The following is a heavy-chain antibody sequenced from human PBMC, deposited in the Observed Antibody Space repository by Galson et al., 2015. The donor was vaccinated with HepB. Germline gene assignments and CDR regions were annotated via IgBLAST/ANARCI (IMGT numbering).Heavy chain of an antibody. Sequence: SETLSLTCTVSGVSVTTGHWSWIRQSPGKGLEWIGYIYSIASTNQNPSIESRVSMSLDTSKNQFSLKLRSVNAADTAVYYCARGRQFYTSWGQGTLVTVSS. CDR3: ARGRQFYTS. D-gene: IGHD2-2*02. V-gene: IGHV4-59*02. CDR1: GVSVTTGH. J-gene: IGHJ4*02. CDR2: IYSIAST.